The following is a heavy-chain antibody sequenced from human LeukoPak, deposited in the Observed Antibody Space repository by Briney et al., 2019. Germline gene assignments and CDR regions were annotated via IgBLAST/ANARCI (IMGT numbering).Heavy chain of an antibody. CDR2: INQDGSEE. Sequence: GGSLRLSCVASGISFSSYWMTWVRQAPGKGLEWVAQINQDGSEEYYMDSVKARFTISRDNAKNSVFLQMNSLRAEDTAVYYCVRDGGVSGYDLLDYWGQGTLVTVSS. D-gene: IGHD5-12*01. CDR3: VRDGGVSGYDLLDY. CDR1: GISFSSYW. V-gene: IGHV3-7*01. J-gene: IGHJ4*02.